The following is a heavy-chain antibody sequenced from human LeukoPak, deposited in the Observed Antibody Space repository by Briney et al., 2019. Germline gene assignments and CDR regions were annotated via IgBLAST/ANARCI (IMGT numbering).Heavy chain of an antibody. V-gene: IGHV3-21*01. D-gene: IGHD3-10*02. CDR2: ISSGSSYI. Sequence: GGSLRLSCAASGFTFSSYSMNWVRQAPGKGLEWVSSISSGSSYIYYADSVKGRFTTSRDNAKNSLYLQMNSLRAEDTAVYYCAELGITMIGGVWGKGTTVTISS. CDR1: GFTFSSYS. J-gene: IGHJ6*04. CDR3: AELGITMIGGV.